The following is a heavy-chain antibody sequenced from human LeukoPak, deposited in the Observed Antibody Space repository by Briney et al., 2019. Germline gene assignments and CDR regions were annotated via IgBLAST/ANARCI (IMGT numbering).Heavy chain of an antibody. CDR3: ARAAAGLDF. CDR2: IYSTGLT. D-gene: IGHD6-25*01. Sequence: GSLRLSCTVSGFTVSSNSMSWVRQPPGKGLEWIGSIYSTGLTYYNPSLKSRLTISVDTSKNHFYLKLNSVTAADTAVYYCARAAAGLDFWGQGTLVTVSS. J-gene: IGHJ4*02. CDR1: GFTVSSNS. V-gene: IGHV4-39*07.